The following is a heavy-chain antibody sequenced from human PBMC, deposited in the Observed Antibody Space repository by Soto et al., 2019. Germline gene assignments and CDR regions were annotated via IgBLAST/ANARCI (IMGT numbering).Heavy chain of an antibody. Sequence: ASVKGSCQASGYTFTRYTMNWGLQAPGQRLEWMGWINPDNGNTKSSQKFQDRVIITRDTSASTAYMDLSSLRSEDTAGEDCASSITTDQLDPWGKRHL. V-gene: IGHV1-3*01. CDR3: ASSITTDQLDP. CDR1: GYTFTRYT. D-gene: IGHD3-10*01. J-gene: IGHJ5*02. CDR2: INPDNGNT.